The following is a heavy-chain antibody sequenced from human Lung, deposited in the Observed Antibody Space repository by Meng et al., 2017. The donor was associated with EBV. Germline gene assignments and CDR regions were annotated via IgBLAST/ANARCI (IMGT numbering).Heavy chain of an antibody. V-gene: IGHV4-30-4*08. Sequence: LCPALGKPSTAPSSPRTVPCACIRFGDDDWSWIRKPSGKGLEWIGYIYDCGSTSYNPSLMSRVTISVDTSRNQFSLKLTSVPAADTAAYYCAREYSSSSGLPGPWGQGTLVTVSS. CDR1: CACIRFGDDD. CDR2: IYDCGST. CDR3: AREYSSSSGLPGP. J-gene: IGHJ5*02. D-gene: IGHD6-6*01.